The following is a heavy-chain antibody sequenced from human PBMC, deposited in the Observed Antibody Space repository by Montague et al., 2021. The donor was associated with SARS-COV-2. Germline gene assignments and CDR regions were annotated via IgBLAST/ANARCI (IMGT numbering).Heavy chain of an antibody. J-gene: IGHJ3*02. V-gene: IGHV3-48*03. CDR3: TRDYRSIVGDGLDI. D-gene: IGHD3-16*02. Sequence: SLRLSCAASGFTFSNYDMSWVRQAPGKGPEWISYISTSAYTTSYAGSVKGRFTISRDNGKNSLYLQMNSLRVGDTAVYYCTRDYRSIVGDGLDIWGQGTKVTVSS. CDR1: GFTFSNYD. CDR2: ISTSAYTT.